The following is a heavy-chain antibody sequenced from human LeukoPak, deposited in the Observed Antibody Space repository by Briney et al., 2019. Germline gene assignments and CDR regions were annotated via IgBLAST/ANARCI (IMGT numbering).Heavy chain of an antibody. J-gene: IGHJ4*02. Sequence: GGSLRLSYAASGFTFSSYGMHWVRQAPGKGLEWVAVIWYDGSNKYYADSVKGRFTISRDNSKNTLYLQMNSLRAEDTAVYYCARDRSVTTLYYFDYWGQGTLVTVSS. CDR2: IWYDGSNK. V-gene: IGHV3-33*08. CDR1: GFTFSSYG. D-gene: IGHD4-17*01. CDR3: ARDRSVTTLYYFDY.